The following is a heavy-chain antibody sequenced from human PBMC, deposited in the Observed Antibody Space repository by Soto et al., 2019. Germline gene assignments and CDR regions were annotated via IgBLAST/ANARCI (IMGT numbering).Heavy chain of an antibody. D-gene: IGHD6-13*01. J-gene: IGHJ6*02. CDR3: ARAGAAAGPEV. CDR1: GGSFSGYY. Sequence: SETLSLTCAVYGGSFSGYYWSWIRQPPGKGLEWIGEINHSGSTNYNPSLKSRVTISVDTSKNQFSLKLSSVTAADTAVYYCARAGAAAGPEVWGQGTTVTVSS. V-gene: IGHV4-34*01. CDR2: INHSGST.